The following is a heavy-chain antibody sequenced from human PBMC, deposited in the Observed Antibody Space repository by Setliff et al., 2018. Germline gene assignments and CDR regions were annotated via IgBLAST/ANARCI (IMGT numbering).Heavy chain of an antibody. V-gene: IGHV3-74*01. D-gene: IGHD6-13*01. CDR3: ARELAAAANYYYYYGMDV. CDR2: IKSDGSII. CDR1: GFTFSNYW. J-gene: IGHJ6*02. Sequence: PGGSLRLSCVASGFTFSNYWMFWVRQAPGKGLVWVSRIKSDGSIISYADSVKGRFTISRDNAKNTLFLQMNSLGAEDTAVYYCARELAAAANYYYYYGMDVWGQGTTVTVSS.